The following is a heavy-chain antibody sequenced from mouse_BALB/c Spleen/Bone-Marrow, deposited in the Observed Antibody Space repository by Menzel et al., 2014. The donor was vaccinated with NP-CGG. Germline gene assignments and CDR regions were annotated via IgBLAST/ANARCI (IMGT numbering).Heavy chain of an antibody. J-gene: IGHJ1*01. CDR1: GFDFSGYW. CDR2: INPDSSTI. Sequence: VQLQQSGGGLVQPGGSLKLSCAASGFDFSGYWMTWVRQAPGKGLEWIGEINPDSSTINYTPSLKDKFIISRDNAKNXXXXXXSKVRSEDTALYYCARPGYYGYQDVWGAGTTVTVSS. CDR3: ARPGYYGYQDV. D-gene: IGHD1-2*01. V-gene: IGHV4-1*02.